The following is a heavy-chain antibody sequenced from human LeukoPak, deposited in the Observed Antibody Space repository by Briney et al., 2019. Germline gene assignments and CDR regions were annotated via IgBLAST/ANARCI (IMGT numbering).Heavy chain of an antibody. V-gene: IGHV4-59*08. J-gene: IGHJ4*02. CDR1: GGSISSYY. CDR3: ARHLPIAAAGTLGLDY. CDR2: IYYSGST. D-gene: IGHD6-13*01. Sequence: PSETLSLTCTVSGGSISSYYWSWIRQPPGKGLEWIGYIYYSGSTNYNSSLKSRVTISVDTSKNQFSLKLSSVTAADTAVYYCARHLPIAAAGTLGLDYWGQGTLVTVSS.